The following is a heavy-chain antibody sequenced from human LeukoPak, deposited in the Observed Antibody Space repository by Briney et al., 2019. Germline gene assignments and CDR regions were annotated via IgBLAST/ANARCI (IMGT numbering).Heavy chain of an antibody. D-gene: IGHD3-22*01. Sequence: SETLSLTCTVSGGSISSSSYYWGWIRRPPGKGLEWIGSIYYSGSTYYNPSLKSRVTISVDTSKNQFSLKLSSVTAADTAVYYCASYDSSGYLNFDYWGQGTLVTVSS. CDR3: ASYDSSGYLNFDY. CDR2: IYYSGST. V-gene: IGHV4-39*07. J-gene: IGHJ4*02. CDR1: GGSISSSSYY.